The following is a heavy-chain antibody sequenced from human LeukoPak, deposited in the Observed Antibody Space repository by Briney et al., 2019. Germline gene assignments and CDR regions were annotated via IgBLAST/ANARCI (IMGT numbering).Heavy chain of an antibody. CDR2: IRYDGSNK. J-gene: IGHJ1*01. Sequence: GGSLRLSRAASGFTFSSYGMHWVRQAPGKGLGWGAFIRYDGSNKYYADSVKGRFTISRDNSKNTLYLQMNSLRAEDTAVYYCAKGGLGIAAARAMVFQHWGQGTLVTVSS. D-gene: IGHD6-13*01. V-gene: IGHV3-30*02. CDR1: GFTFSSYG. CDR3: AKGGLGIAAARAMVFQH.